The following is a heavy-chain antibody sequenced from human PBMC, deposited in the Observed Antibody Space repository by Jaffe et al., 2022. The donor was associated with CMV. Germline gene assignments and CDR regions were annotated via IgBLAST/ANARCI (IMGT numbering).Heavy chain of an antibody. V-gene: IGHV3-30*18. CDR3: AKDLIPGIAAFGFDP. CDR1: GFTFSSYG. J-gene: IGHJ5*02. Sequence: QVQLVESGGGVVQPGRSLRLSCAASGFTFSSYGMHWVRQAPGKGLEWVAVISYDGSNKYYADSVKGRFTISRDNSKNTLYLQMNSLRAEDTAVYYCAKDLIPGIAAFGFDPWGQGTLVTVSS. CDR2: ISYDGSNK. D-gene: IGHD6-13*01.